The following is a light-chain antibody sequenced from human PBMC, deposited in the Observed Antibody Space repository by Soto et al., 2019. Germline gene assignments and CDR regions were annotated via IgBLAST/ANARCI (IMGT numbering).Light chain of an antibody. V-gene: IGKV1-5*03. CDR1: QSISSW. J-gene: IGKJ1*01. Sequence: DIQMTQSPSTLSASVGDRVTITCRASQSISSWLAWYQQKPGKAHKLLIYKAYSLESGVQSRFSGSGSGTEFTLTIRSLQPDDFATYYCQQYNSYSHTFGQGTKVDIK. CDR2: KAY. CDR3: QQYNSYSHT.